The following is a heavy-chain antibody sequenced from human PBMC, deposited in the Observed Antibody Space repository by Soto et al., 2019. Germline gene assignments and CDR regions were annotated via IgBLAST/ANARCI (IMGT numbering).Heavy chain of an antibody. V-gene: IGHV1-3*01. D-gene: IGHD3-22*01. CDR2: INAGNGNT. J-gene: IGHJ4*02. CDR3: ARGDGYYYFDY. CDR1: GYTFTSCA. Sequence: ASVKVSCKASGYTFTSCAMRWVRQAPGQRLEWMGWINAGNGNTKYSQKFQGRVTITRDTSASTAYMELSSLRSEDTAVYYCARGDGYYYFDYWGQGTLVTVPQ.